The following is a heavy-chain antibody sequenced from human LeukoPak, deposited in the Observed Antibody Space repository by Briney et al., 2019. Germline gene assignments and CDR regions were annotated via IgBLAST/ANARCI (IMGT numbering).Heavy chain of an antibody. J-gene: IGHJ4*02. CDR1: GITFRNFA. CDR2: LSGSGAST. CDR3: ATLWFGEFVFDY. Sequence: PGGSLRLSCAASGITFRNFAMRWVRQAPGKGLEWVSALSGSGASTYYADSVKGRFTISRDNSKNTLFLEMNSLRAEDTAVYYCATLWFGEFVFDYWGQGTLVTVSS. D-gene: IGHD3-10*01. V-gene: IGHV3-23*01.